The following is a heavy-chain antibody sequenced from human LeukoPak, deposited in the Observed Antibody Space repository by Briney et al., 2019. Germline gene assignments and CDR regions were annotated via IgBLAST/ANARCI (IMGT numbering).Heavy chain of an antibody. D-gene: IGHD3-10*01. Sequence: ASVKVSCKASGYTFSSYAISWVRQAPGQGLEWMGGIIPIFGTANYAQKFQGRVTITADESTSTAYMELSSLRSEDTAVYYCARDPQWYGVHFDYWGQGTLVTVSS. CDR1: GYTFSSYA. V-gene: IGHV1-69*13. CDR2: IIPIFGTA. J-gene: IGHJ4*02. CDR3: ARDPQWYGVHFDY.